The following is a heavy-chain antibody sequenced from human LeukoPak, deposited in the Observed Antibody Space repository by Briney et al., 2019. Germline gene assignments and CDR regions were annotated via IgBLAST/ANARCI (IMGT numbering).Heavy chain of an antibody. V-gene: IGHV3-30-3*01. D-gene: IGHD2-2*01. J-gene: IGHJ6*02. CDR1: GFTFSSYA. Sequence: GGSLRLSCAASGFTFSSYAMHWVRQAPGKGLEWVAVISYDGSNKYYADSVKGRFTISRDNSKNTLYLQMNSLRAEDTAVYYCARDPPSTGAPGLYGMDVWGQGTTVTVSS. CDR2: ISYDGSNK. CDR3: ARDPPSTGAPGLYGMDV.